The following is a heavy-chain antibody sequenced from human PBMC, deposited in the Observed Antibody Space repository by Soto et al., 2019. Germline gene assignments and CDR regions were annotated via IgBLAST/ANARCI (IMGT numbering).Heavy chain of an antibody. D-gene: IGHD4-4*01. CDR2: IDYYGNT. CDR1: GDSTSNSNYY. J-gene: IGHJ4*02. V-gene: IGHV4-39*01. Sequence: QLQLQESGPGLVKPSETLSLSYSVSGDSTSNSNYYWGWIRQPPGRGLEWVGSIDYYGNTYYNPSVKSRVSVSVDTSKGQFSVRLTSVTAADTAVYYCVRGGKYRLQETYYFDYWGQGALVTVSS. CDR3: VRGGKYRLQETYYFDY.